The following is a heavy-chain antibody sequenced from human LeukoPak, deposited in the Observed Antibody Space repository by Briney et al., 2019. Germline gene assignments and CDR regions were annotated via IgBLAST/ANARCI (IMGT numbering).Heavy chain of an antibody. CDR2: ISGGGGST. Sequence: VGSLRLSCAASGFTFSSYAMSWVRQAPGKGLELVSAISGGGGSTYYADSVKGRFTISRDNSKNTLYLQMNSLRAEDTAVYYCAKDGGYYYDSSGYSGWGQGTLVTVSS. CDR3: AKDGGYYYDSSGYSG. J-gene: IGHJ4*02. D-gene: IGHD3-22*01. CDR1: GFTFSSYA. V-gene: IGHV3-23*01.